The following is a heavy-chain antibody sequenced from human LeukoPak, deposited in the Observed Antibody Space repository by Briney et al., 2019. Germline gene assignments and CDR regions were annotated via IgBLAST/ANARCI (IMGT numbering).Heavy chain of an antibody. V-gene: IGHV3-30-3*01. Sequence: PGRSLRLSCAASGFTFSSYAMHWVRQAPGKGLEWVAVISYDGSNKYYADSVKGRFTISRDNSKNTLYLQMNSLRAEDTAVYYCARDRTPAIYDYVWGSYRPGPYYFDYWGQGTLVTVSS. D-gene: IGHD3-16*02. J-gene: IGHJ4*02. CDR3: ARDRTPAIYDYVWGSYRPGPYYFDY. CDR1: GFTFSSYA. CDR2: ISYDGSNK.